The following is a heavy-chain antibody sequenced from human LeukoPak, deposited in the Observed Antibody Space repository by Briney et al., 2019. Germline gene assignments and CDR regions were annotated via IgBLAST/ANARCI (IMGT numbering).Heavy chain of an antibody. D-gene: IGHD6-13*01. Sequence: GGSLRLSCAASGFTFDDYAMHWVRQTPGKGLEWVSLITWDGGSTYYADSVKGRFTISRDNTKNSLYLQMNSLRAEDTALYYCAKGTSSWHEFDYWGQGTLVTVSS. CDR3: AKGTSSWHEFDY. J-gene: IGHJ4*02. CDR1: GFTFDDYA. CDR2: ITWDGGST. V-gene: IGHV3-43D*03.